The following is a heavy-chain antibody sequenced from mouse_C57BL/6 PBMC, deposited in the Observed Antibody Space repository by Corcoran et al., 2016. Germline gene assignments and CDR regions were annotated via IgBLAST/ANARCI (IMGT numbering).Heavy chain of an antibody. CDR3: ARGDYSNYPDY. Sequence: QVQLQQSGPELVKPGASVKISCKASGYSFTSYYIHWVKQRPGQGLEWIGWIYPGSGNTKYNEKFKGKATLTADTSSSTAYMQLSSLTSEDSAVYYCARGDYSNYPDYWGQGTTLTVSS. CDR2: IYPGSGNT. CDR1: GYSFTSYY. J-gene: IGHJ2*01. V-gene: IGHV1-66*01. D-gene: IGHD2-5*01.